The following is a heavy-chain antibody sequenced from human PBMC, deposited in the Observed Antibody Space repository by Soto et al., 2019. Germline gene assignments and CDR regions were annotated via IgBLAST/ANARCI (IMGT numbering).Heavy chain of an antibody. CDR1: GFSFDSYV. D-gene: IGHD4-17*01. J-gene: IGHJ4*02. Sequence: QVQLEESGGGVVQPGRSLRLSCTASGFSFDSYVMHWVRQAPGKGLEWVAVIWFDGSNKHYADSVKGRFTISRDNSKNTLYLQMNTLRAEDTAVYYCARVNGDDIFDTWGQGALVTVSS. CDR2: IWFDGSNK. CDR3: ARVNGDDIFDT. V-gene: IGHV3-33*01.